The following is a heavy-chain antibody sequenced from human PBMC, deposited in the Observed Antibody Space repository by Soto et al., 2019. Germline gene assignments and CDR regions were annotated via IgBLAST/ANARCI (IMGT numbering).Heavy chain of an antibody. CDR3: ARRAFPDYYDSSGFPDY. V-gene: IGHV5-51*01. CDR2: IYPGDSDT. D-gene: IGHD3-22*01. J-gene: IGHJ4*02. CDR1: GYSFTSYW. Sequence: GESLKISCKGSGYSFTSYWIGWVRQMPGKGLEWMGIIYPGDSDTRYSPSFQGQVTISADKSISTAYLQWSSLKASDTAMYYCARRAFPDYYDSSGFPDYWGQGTLVTVSS.